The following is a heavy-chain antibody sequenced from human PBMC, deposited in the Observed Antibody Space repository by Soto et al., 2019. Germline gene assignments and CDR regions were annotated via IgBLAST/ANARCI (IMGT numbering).Heavy chain of an antibody. CDR1: GGSITSANW. CDR2: ISHSGIT. V-gene: IGHV4-4*02. CDR3: ARTLFDFWSGYPFDY. Sequence: AETLSLTCAVSGGSITSANWWTWVRQPPGGGLEWIGEISHSGITNYKASLKSRVTMSVDKTKNQSSLKLSSVTAADTAVYYCARTLFDFWSGYPFDYWGQGTLVTVSS. J-gene: IGHJ4*02. D-gene: IGHD3-3*01.